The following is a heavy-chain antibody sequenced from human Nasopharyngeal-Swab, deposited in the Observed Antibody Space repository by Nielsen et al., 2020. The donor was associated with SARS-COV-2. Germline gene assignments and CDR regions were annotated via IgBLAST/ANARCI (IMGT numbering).Heavy chain of an antibody. V-gene: IGHV4-61*01. Sequence: SETLSLTCAVSGGSVSSTSSAWGWIRQPPGKGLEWIGYIYYSGSTNYNPSLKSRVTISVDTSKNQFSLKLSSVTAADTAVYYCASSLGYCSGGSCYNYGMDVWGQGTTVTVSS. D-gene: IGHD2-15*01. CDR3: ASSLGYCSGGSCYNYGMDV. J-gene: IGHJ6*02. CDR1: GGSVSSTSSA. CDR2: IYYSGST.